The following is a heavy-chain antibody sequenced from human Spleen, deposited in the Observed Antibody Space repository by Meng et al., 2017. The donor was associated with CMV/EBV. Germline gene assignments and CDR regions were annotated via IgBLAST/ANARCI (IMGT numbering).Heavy chain of an antibody. CDR3: ARDRVYYDSSGNPDGFDI. V-gene: IGHV3-30-3*01. CDR2: ISFDGSNE. Sequence: FNSHAIHWVRQAPGKGLEWVSIISFDGSNEYHAESVQGRFTISRDNSKNSLYLQMNSLRAEDTAVYYCARDRVYYDSSGNPDGFDIWGQGTMVTVSS. J-gene: IGHJ3*02. CDR1: FNSHA. D-gene: IGHD3-22*01.